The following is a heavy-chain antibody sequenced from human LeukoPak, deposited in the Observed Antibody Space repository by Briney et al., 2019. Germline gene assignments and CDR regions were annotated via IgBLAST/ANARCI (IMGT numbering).Heavy chain of an antibody. V-gene: IGHV3-23*01. CDR2: ISASAAGT. D-gene: IGHD4-11*01. CDR1: GFTFNNYA. CDR3: VRRKHDYINGICYYYMDV. Sequence: GGSLRLSCAASGFTFNNYAMNWARQAPGKGLEWVSVISASAAGTFYADSVKGRFTVSRDNAKNTMYLHMNGLRAEDTAVYYCVRRKHDYINGICYYYMDVWGKGTTVIVSS. J-gene: IGHJ6*03.